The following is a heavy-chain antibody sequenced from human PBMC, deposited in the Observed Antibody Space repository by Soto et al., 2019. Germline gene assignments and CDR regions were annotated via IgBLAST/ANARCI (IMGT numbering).Heavy chain of an antibody. CDR3: ASLYSGYDFLGLTPRYYYFAY. CDR1: GGSISSGGYY. Sequence: SETLSLTCTVSGGSISSGGYYWSWIRQHPGKGLEWIGYIYYSGSTYYNPSLKSRVTISVDTSKNQFSLKLSSVTAADTAVYYCASLYSGYDFLGLTPRYYYFAYSGQGTLVTVSS. V-gene: IGHV4-31*03. D-gene: IGHD5-12*01. J-gene: IGHJ4*02. CDR2: IYYSGST.